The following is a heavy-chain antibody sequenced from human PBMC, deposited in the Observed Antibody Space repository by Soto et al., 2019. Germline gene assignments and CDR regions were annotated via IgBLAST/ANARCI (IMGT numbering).Heavy chain of an antibody. CDR3: ARDTNGWFDY. CDR2: MNQDGGEI. V-gene: IGHV3-7*01. D-gene: IGHD2-8*01. Sequence: GGSLRLSCAASGFTFSRYWMTWVRQAPGKGLEWVANMNQDGGEIYYVDSVKGRFIISRDNAKNSLYLQMNSLRAEDLALYFCARDTNGWFDYWGQGTPVTVSS. CDR1: GFTFSRYW. J-gene: IGHJ4*02.